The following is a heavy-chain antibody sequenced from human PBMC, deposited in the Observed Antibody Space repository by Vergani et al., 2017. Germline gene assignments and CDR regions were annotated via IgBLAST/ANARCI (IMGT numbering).Heavy chain of an antibody. CDR3: AKDGEGYYDSSGYWGY. D-gene: IGHD3-22*01. V-gene: IGHV3-23*01. CDR2: ISGSGGST. CDR1: GFTFSSYA. Sequence: EVQLLESGGGLVQPWGSLRLSCAASGFTFSSYAMSWVRQAPGKGLEWVSAISGSGGSTYYADSVKGRFTISRDNSKNTLYLQMNSLRAEDPAVYYCAKDGEGYYDSSGYWGYWGQGTLVTVSS. J-gene: IGHJ4*02.